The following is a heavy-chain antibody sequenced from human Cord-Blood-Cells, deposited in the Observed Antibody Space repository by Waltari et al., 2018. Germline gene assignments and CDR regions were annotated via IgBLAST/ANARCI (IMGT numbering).Heavy chain of an antibody. V-gene: IGHV3-7*01. CDR1: GFTFSSNW. J-gene: IGHJ6*02. Sequence: EVQLVESGGGLVQPGGSLRLSCAASGFTFSSNWLSWVRQAPGKGLEWVANIKQDGSEKYYVDSVKDRFTISRDNAKNSLYLQMNSLRAEDTAVYYCARENRYYGMDVWGQGTTVTVSS. CDR2: IKQDGSEK. CDR3: ARENRYYGMDV. D-gene: IGHD3-16*02.